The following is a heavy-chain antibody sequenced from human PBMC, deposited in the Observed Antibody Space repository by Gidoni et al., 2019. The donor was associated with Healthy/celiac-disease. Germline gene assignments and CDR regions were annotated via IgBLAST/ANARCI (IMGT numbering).Heavy chain of an antibody. CDR1: GYSFTSYW. D-gene: IGHD6-19*01. Sequence: EVQLVQSGAEVKKPGESLKISCKGSGYSFTSYWSGWVRQMPGKGLEWMGIIYPGASDTRYSPSFQGQVTISADKSISTAYLQWSSLKASDTAMYYCARHWPSSGWYSGTEAFDIWGQGTMVTVSS. V-gene: IGHV5-51*01. J-gene: IGHJ3*02. CDR2: IYPGASDT. CDR3: ARHWPSSGWYSGTEAFDI.